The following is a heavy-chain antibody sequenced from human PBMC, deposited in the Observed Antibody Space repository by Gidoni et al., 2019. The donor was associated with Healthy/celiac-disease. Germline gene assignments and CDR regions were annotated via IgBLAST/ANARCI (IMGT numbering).Heavy chain of an antibody. CDR3: ARESAAGTAFDY. CDR1: GGSISSSNW. V-gene: IGHV4-4*02. Sequence: QVQLQESGPGLVNPSGTLSLTCAVSGGSISSSNWWSWVRQPPGKGLEWIGEMHHSGSTNYNPSLKSRVTISVDKSKNQFSLKLRSVTAADTAVYYCARESAAGTAFDYWGQGTLVTVSS. D-gene: IGHD6-13*01. J-gene: IGHJ4*02. CDR2: MHHSGST.